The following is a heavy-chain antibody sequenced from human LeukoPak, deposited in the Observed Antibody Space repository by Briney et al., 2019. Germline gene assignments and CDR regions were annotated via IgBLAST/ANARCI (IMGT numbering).Heavy chain of an antibody. CDR2: ISYDGSNK. CDR3: AKGNWFDP. V-gene: IGHV3-30*18. J-gene: IGHJ5*02. CDR1: GFTFSSYG. Sequence: QPGRSLRLSCAASGFTFSSYGMHWVRQAQGKGLEWVAVISYDGSNKYYADSVKGRFTISRDNSKNTLYLQMNSLRAEDTAVYYCAKGNWFDPWGQGTLVTVSS.